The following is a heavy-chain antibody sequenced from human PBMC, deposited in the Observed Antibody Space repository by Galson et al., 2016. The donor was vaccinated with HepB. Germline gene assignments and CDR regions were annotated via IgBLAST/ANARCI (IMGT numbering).Heavy chain of an antibody. D-gene: IGHD2-2*01. CDR1: VASISDSNW. CDR3: ARASIIPGARMIFDP. V-gene: IGHV4-4*02. J-gene: IGHJ5*02. Sequence: SETLSLTCAVSVASISDSNWWTWVRQVPGKGLEWIGEIYHTGTSNNNPFLSSRFTLSVDKSRNQFSLNVTSVTAADTAVYYCARASIIPGARMIFDPWGQGTLVTVSS. CDR2: IYHTGTS.